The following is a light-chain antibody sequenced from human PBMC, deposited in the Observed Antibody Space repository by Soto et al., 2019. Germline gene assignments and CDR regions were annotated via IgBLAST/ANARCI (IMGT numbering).Light chain of an antibody. J-gene: IGKJ1*01. CDR3: QHYNSYSEA. V-gene: IGKV1-5*03. CDR1: QTISSW. CDR2: KAS. Sequence: IHLTQSPSTLSASVGDRVTITCRASQTISSWLAWYQQKPGKAPKLLIYKASTLKSGVPSRFSGSGSGTEFTLTISSLQPDDFATYYCQHYNSYSEAFGQGTQGGYQ.